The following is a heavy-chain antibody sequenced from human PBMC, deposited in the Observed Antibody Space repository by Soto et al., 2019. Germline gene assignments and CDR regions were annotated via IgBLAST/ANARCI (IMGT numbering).Heavy chain of an antibody. CDR3: ARHGDIAAVGFDY. V-gene: IGHV4-59*08. CDR2: IYYNGRI. CDR1: GSSIGTYY. Sequence: SETLSLTCTVSGSSIGTYYWGWIRQPPGKGLEWIGSIYYNGRINDNPSLKSRVTMSLATSRNFFSLNLTSVTAADTAVYFCARHGDIAAVGFDYWGKEIQVTVP. J-gene: IGHJ4*02. D-gene: IGHD6-25*01.